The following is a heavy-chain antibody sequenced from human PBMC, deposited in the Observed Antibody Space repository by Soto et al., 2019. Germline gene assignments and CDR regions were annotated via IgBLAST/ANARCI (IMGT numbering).Heavy chain of an antibody. CDR1: GYSVTNYW. D-gene: IGHD3-3*01. CDR3: VRLSREFWSGPDY. CDR2: IYPGDSDI. V-gene: IGHV5-51*01. Sequence: GESLKISCQGSGYSVTNYWIGWVRQMPGKGLEWMGIIYPGDSDIRYSPSFQGQVTISVDKSINTAYLQWATLKASDTAMYYCVRLSREFWSGPDYWGQGTLVTVSS. J-gene: IGHJ4*02.